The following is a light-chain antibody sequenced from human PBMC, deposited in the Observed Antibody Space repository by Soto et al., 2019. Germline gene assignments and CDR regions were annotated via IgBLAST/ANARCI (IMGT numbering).Light chain of an antibody. J-gene: IGLJ2*01. CDR3: AAWDDSLNGVL. V-gene: IGLV1-44*01. CDR1: SSNIGRNT. Sequence: QSVLTQPPSASGTPGQRVTISCSGSSSNIGRNTVNWFQHLPGTAPKLLIYSNDQRPSGVPDRFSGSKSGTSASLAISGLQSEDESDYYCAAWDDSLNGVLFGGGTKVTVL. CDR2: SND.